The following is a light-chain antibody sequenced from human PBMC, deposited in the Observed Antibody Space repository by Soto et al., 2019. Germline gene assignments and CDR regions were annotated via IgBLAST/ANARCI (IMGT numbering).Light chain of an antibody. CDR1: QGISNY. CDR3: QQSYIPPLS. CDR2: AAS. J-gene: IGKJ4*01. V-gene: IGKV1-39*01. Sequence: DIQMTQSHSSLSASAGDRVIITCRASQGISNYLNWYQQKPGKAPKLLIYAASNLQSGVPPRFSGSGSGTDFTLNIISLQPHDFGSDYCQQSYIPPLSFGGGTEVEIK.